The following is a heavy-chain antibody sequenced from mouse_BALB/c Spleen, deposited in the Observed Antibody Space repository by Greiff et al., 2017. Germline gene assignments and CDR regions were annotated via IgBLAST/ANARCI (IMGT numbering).Heavy chain of an antibody. CDR2: IDPSDSET. V-gene: IGHV1S126*01. CDR3: ARGYDGYYDY. J-gene: IGHJ3*01. Sequence: QVQLQQSGPQLVRPGASVKISCKASGYSFTSYWMHWVKQRPGQGLEWIGMIDPSDSETRLNQKFKDKATLTVDKSSSTAYMQLSSPTSEDSAVYYGARGYDGYYDYWGQGTLVTVSA. D-gene: IGHD2-3*01. CDR1: GYSFTSYW.